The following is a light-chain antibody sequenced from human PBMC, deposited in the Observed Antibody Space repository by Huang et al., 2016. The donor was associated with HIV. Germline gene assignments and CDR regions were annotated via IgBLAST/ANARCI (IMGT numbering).Light chain of an antibody. Sequence: DIVMTQSPDSLAVSLGERATINCISSQSLLASNTNNYLAWCQQKSGQPPKLLIYWASTRESGVPDRFTGSGSRTDFTLTINSLQPEDVAVYYCQQYFSPPVTFGPGTKVHV. CDR2: WAS. CDR3: QQYFSPPVT. J-gene: IGKJ3*01. V-gene: IGKV4-1*01. CDR1: QSLLASNTNNY.